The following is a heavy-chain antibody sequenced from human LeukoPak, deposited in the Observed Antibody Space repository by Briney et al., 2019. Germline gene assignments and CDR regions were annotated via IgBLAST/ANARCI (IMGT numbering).Heavy chain of an antibody. J-gene: IGHJ4*02. CDR3: ARQSLGASGLDH. V-gene: IGHV3-30*09. Sequence: GGSLRLSCAVSGFRFNSHHMHWVRQAPNKGLEWVAVAPHDRSSPSHAASVNGRFAISRDNSKDTLFLHMDSLRVDDTAIYYCARQSLGASGLDHWGQGVLVTVSS. D-gene: IGHD1-26*01. CDR2: APHDRSSP. CDR1: GFRFNSHH.